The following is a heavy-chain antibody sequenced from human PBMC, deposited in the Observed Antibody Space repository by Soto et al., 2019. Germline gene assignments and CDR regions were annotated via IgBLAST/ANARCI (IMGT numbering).Heavy chain of an antibody. D-gene: IGHD6-13*01. CDR3: ARGPRVGIAADATPRSYFDY. J-gene: IGHJ4*02. CDR2: IYYSGST. V-gene: IGHV4-30-4*01. Sequence: LSXTLSGGTVRSSEDDGSWIRQPPGKGLEWIGYIYYSGSTYYNPSLKSRVTISVDTSKNQFSLKLSSVTAADTAVYYCARGPRVGIAADATPRSYFDYWGQGTLVTVSS. CDR1: GGTVRSSEDD.